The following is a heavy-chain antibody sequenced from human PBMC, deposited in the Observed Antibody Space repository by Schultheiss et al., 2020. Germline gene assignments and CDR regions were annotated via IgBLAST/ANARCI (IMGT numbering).Heavy chain of an antibody. V-gene: IGHV4-4*02. CDR2: ISNTGNT. CDR1: GGSISSSNW. Sequence: SETLSLTCAVSGGSISSSNWWSWVRQPPGKGLEWIGYISNTGNTNYNPSLKSRVTISLDTSNNRFSLNLSSVTAADTAVYYCARAPPYYYGAGTYWFDPWGQGTLVTVSS. D-gene: IGHD3-10*01. CDR3: ARAPPYYYGAGTYWFDP. J-gene: IGHJ5*02.